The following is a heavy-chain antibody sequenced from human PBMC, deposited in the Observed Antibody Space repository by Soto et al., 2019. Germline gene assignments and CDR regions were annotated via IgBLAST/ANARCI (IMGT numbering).Heavy chain of an antibody. CDR2: IYYSGST. D-gene: IGHD5-18*01. CDR1: VGSISSYY. J-gene: IGHJ4*02. CDR3: ARPSRGYSYGYDY. Sequence: SETLSLTCTVSVGSISSYYWSWIRQPPGKGLERIGYIYYSGSTNYNPSLKSRVTISVDTSKNQFSLRLSSVTAADTAVYYCARPSRGYSYGYDYWGQGTLVTVSS. V-gene: IGHV4-59*01.